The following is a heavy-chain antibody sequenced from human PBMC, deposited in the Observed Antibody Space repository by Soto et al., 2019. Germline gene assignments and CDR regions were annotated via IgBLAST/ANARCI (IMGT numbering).Heavy chain of an antibody. D-gene: IGHD3-9*01. CDR2: VYYSGST. J-gene: IGHJ4*02. Sequence: QLQLQESGPGLVKPSETLSLTCTVSGGSVSSSSYYWGWVRQPPGKGLEWIGSVYYSGSTYYNPSLESRVTISVDKSKNPFSLKLMSLSAADTAVYYCGRLEGLATISYYFDYWGRGALVTVSS. CDR3: GRLEGLATISYYFDY. V-gene: IGHV4-39*01. CDR1: GGSVSSSSYY.